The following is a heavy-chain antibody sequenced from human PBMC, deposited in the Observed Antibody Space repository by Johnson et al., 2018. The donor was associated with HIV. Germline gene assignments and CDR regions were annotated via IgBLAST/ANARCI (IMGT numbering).Heavy chain of an antibody. V-gene: IGHV3-23*04. CDR2: ISGSGGST. J-gene: IGHJ3*02. CDR3: ARPVPDYYDSSGYYSAAFDI. Sequence: EMQLVEFGGGLVQPGGSLRLSCAASGFTFSSYAMSWVRQAPGKGLEWVSAISGSGGSTYYADSVKGRFTISRDNSKNTLYLQMDSLRAEDTAVYYCARPVPDYYDSSGYYSAAFDIWGQGTMVTVSS. D-gene: IGHD3-22*01. CDR1: GFTFSSYA.